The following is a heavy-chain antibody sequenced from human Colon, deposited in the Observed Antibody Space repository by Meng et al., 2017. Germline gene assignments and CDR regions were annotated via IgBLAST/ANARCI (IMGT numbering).Heavy chain of an antibody. V-gene: IGHV4-61*01. J-gene: IGHJ4*02. CDR2: MFHSGTT. D-gene: IGHD6-19*01. Sequence: GQRQESGPGLGGPSEPLSLTCNVSGGSVSSGSHYWSWIRQPPGKGLEWIGYMFHSGTTKYNPSLKSRVSMSVDTTKNQFYLKLTSVTVADTAVFYCARLIAGWPFYFDYWGQGILVTVSS. CDR3: ARLIAGWPFYFDY. CDR1: GGSVSSGSHY.